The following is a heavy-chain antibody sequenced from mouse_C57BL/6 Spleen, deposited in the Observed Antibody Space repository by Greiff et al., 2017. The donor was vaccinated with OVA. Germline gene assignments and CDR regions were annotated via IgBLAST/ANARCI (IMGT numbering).Heavy chain of an antibody. Sequence: QVQLQQPGAELVKPGASVKLSCKASGYTFTSYWMHWVQQRPGQGLEWIGMIHPNSGSNNYNEKFKSKATLTVDKSSSPAYMQLSSLTSEDSAVYYCACPAYYSSFAYWGQGTLVTVSA. J-gene: IGHJ3*01. CDR1: GYTFTSYW. V-gene: IGHV1-64*01. CDR2: IHPNSGSN. D-gene: IGHD2-12*01. CDR3: ACPAYYSSFAY.